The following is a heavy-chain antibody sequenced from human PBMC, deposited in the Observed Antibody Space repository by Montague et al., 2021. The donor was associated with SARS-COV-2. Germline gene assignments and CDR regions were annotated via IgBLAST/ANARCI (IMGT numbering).Heavy chain of an antibody. D-gene: IGHD6-6*01. CDR1: GASINNSPCY. J-gene: IGHJ4*02. Sequence: SETLSLTCNVAGASINNSPCYWGWIRQPPGRGPEWIGSIFYSRSTYYKPSLMSRVTISVDTSKNQFSLRMTSVTAADTAVYFCARGLVWGQGVLVTVSS. CDR2: IFYSRST. V-gene: IGHV4-39*07. CDR3: ARGLV.